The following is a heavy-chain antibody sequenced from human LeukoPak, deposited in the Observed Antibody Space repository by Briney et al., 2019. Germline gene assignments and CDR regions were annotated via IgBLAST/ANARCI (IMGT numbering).Heavy chain of an antibody. Sequence: GGSLRLSCAASGFTFDDYAMHWVRQAPGKGLEWVSAISGSGDITYYADSVKGRFTVSRDNSKNTLYLQMNSLRAEDTAVYYCAKDPHSSGWYVHFYFDFWGQGTLVTVSS. CDR1: GFTFDDYA. CDR2: ISGSGDIT. V-gene: IGHV3-23*01. CDR3: AKDPHSSGWYVHFYFDF. J-gene: IGHJ4*02. D-gene: IGHD6-19*01.